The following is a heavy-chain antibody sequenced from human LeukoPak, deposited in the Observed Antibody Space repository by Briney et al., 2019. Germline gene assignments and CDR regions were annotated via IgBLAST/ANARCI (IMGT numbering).Heavy chain of an antibody. J-gene: IGHJ3*02. CDR2: ILYDGRNK. D-gene: IGHD4-23*01. V-gene: IGHV3-30*18. Sequence: PGGSLRLSCAASGFTFSNFAIHWVRQAPGKGLEWVAVILYDGRNKYYGDSVEGRFTISRDNSKNTLYLQMNSLRAEDTAVYYCAKDPYGGNSVIGRDAFDIWGQGTMVTVSS. CDR1: GFTFSNFA. CDR3: AKDPYGGNSVIGRDAFDI.